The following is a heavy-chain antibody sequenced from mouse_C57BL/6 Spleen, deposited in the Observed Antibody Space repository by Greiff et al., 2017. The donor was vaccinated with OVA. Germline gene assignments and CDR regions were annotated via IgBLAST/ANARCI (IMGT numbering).Heavy chain of an antibody. V-gene: IGHV1-54*01. D-gene: IGHD4-1*01. CDR3: AIGLEAMDY. Sequence: QVQLQQSGAELVRPGTSVKVSCKASGYAFTNYLIEWVKQRPGQGLEWIGVINPGSGGTNYNEKFKGKATLTADKSSSTAYMQLSSLTSEDSAVYYCAIGLEAMDYWGQGTSVTVSS. CDR2: INPGSGGT. CDR1: GYAFTNYL. J-gene: IGHJ4*01.